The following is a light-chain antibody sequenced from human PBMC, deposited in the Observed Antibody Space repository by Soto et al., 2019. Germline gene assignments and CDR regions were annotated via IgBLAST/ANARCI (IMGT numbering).Light chain of an antibody. J-gene: IGKJ1*01. CDR1: QSISTW. V-gene: IGKV1-5*03. Sequence: QMTQSASTLSASVGDRVTITCRASQSISTWLAWYQQEPGKAPKLLIHKASSLQSGVPSRFSGSGSGTDFTLTISSLHPDDFATYYCQQYNSYSPTFGQGTKVDIK. CDR2: KAS. CDR3: QQYNSYSPT.